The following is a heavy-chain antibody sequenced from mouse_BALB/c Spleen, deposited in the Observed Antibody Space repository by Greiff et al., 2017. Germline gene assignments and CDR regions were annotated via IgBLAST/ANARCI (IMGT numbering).Heavy chain of an antibody. CDR3: ARDLGRNYAMDY. V-gene: IGHV5-9*03. J-gene: IGHJ4*01. CDR1: GFTFSSYT. Sequence: EVQVVESGGGLVKPGGSLKLSCAASGFTFSSYTMSWVRQTPEKRLEWVATISSGGGNTYYPDSVKGRFTISRDNAKNNLYLQMSSLRSEDTALYYCARDLGRNYAMDYWGQGTSVTVSS. D-gene: IGHD4-1*01. CDR2: ISSGGGNT.